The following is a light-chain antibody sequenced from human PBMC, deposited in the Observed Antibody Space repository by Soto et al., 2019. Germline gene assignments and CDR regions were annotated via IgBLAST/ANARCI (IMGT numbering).Light chain of an antibody. CDR1: SSNIGAGYD. J-gene: IGLJ1*01. CDR3: QSYDSSLSGSEV. Sequence: VLTQPPSVSGGPGQRVTISCTGSSSNIGAGYDVHWYQQLPGTAPKLLIYGNSNRPSGVPDRFSGSKSGTSASLAITGLQAEDEADYYCQSYDSSLSGSEVFGTGTKVTVL. CDR2: GNS. V-gene: IGLV1-40*01.